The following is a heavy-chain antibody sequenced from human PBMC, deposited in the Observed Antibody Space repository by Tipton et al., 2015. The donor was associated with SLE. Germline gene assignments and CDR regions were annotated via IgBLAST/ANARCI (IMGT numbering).Heavy chain of an antibody. V-gene: IGHV3-21*01. J-gene: IGHJ4*02. D-gene: IGHD3-22*01. CDR2: ISSSSSYI. CDR1: GFTFSSYS. CDR3: ARGGHYYDSSGSFDY. Sequence: SLRLSCAASGFTFSSYSMNWVRQAPGKGLEWVSSISSSSSYIYYADSVKGRFTISRDNAKNSLYLQMNSLRAEDTAVYYCARGGHYYDSSGSFDYWGQGTLVTVSS.